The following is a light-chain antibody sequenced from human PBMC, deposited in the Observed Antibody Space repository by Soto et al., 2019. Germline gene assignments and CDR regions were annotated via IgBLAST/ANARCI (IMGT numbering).Light chain of an antibody. Sequence: DIRMTQSPSTLSASVGDRVTITCRASQSINNWLAWYQQKPGKAPKLLIYRASSLENGVPSRFSGRGSGTEFIFTITSLQPDDFATYYCQRYSSDSTFGQGTKVEIK. V-gene: IGKV1-5*03. CDR1: QSINNW. CDR2: RAS. CDR3: QRYSSDST. J-gene: IGKJ1*01.